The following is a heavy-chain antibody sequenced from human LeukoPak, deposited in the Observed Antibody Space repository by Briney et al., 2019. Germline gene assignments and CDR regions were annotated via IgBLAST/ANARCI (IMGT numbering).Heavy chain of an antibody. J-gene: IGHJ5*02. CDR1: EGTFSSYA. CDR3: AREMFSRRKPGYCSGGSCSNWFDP. CDR2: IIPIFGTA. V-gene: IGHV1-69*05. D-gene: IGHD2-15*01. Sequence: SVKVSCKASEGTFSSYAISWARQAPGQGLEWMGRIIPIFGTANYAQKFQGRVTITTDESTSTAYMELSSLRSEDTAVYYCAREMFSRRKPGYCSGGSCSNWFDPWGQGTLVTVSS.